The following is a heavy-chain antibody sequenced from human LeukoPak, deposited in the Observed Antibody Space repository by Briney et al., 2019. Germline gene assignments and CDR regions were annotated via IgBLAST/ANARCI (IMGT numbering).Heavy chain of an antibody. V-gene: IGHV1-18*01. Sequence: GASVKVSCKASGYTLTSYGTSGVRQAPGQGLEWMGWISAYNGNTNYAQKLQGRVTMTTDTSTSTAYKELRSLRSDDTAVYYCARDRGTYSTDNWFDPWGQGTLVTVSS. J-gene: IGHJ5*02. CDR3: ARDRGTYSTDNWFDP. CDR1: GYTLTSYG. CDR2: ISAYNGNT. D-gene: IGHD2-2*01.